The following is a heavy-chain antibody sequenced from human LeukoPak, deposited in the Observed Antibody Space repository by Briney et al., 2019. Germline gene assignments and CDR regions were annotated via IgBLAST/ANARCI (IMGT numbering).Heavy chain of an antibody. D-gene: IGHD3-10*01. CDR3: ARVAQHGTAGVRGVMPYDY. V-gene: IGHV1-69*06. CDR2: IIPIFGTA. Sequence: ASVKVTCKASGGTLSSYAISWVRQAPGQGLEWMGRIIPIFGTANYAQKFQGRVTITADKSTSTAYMELSSLRSEDTAVYYCARVAQHGTAGVRGVMPYDYWGQGTLVTVSS. J-gene: IGHJ4*02. CDR1: GGTLSSYA.